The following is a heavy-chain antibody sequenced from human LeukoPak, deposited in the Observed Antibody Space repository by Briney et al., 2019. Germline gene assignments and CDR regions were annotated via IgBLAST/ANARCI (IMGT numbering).Heavy chain of an antibody. D-gene: IGHD3-9*01. CDR3: ARDNYDILTGYYTVGWFDP. J-gene: IGHJ5*02. CDR2: INPNSGGT. Sequence: ASVKVSCKASGYTFTGYYMHWVRQAPGQGLEWMGWINPNSGGTNYAQKFQGRVTMTRDTSISTAYMELSRLRSDETAVYYCARDNYDILTGYYTVGWFDPWGQGTLVTVSS. CDR1: GYTFTGYY. V-gene: IGHV1-2*02.